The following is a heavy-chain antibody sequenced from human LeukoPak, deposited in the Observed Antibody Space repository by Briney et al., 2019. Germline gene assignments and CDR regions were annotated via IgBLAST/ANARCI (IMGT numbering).Heavy chain of an antibody. V-gene: IGHV3-48*03. J-gene: IGHJ4*02. CDR3: ARDLGITGEYYFDY. CDR2: ISSSGGTI. CDR1: GFTFSSYG. Sequence: GGSLRLSCAASGFTFSSYGLSWVRQAPGKGPEWLSYISSSGGTIYYVDSVKGRFTVSRDNAKNSLYLQMNSLRAEDAAVYYCARDLGITGEYYFDYWGQGALVSVSS. D-gene: IGHD3-16*01.